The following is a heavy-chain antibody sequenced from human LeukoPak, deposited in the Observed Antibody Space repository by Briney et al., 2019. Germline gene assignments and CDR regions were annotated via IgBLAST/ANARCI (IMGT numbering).Heavy chain of an antibody. D-gene: IGHD6-6*01. CDR2: ISAYNGDT. V-gene: IGHV1-18*01. J-gene: IGHJ5*02. CDR1: GYAFTTYG. Sequence: GASVTVSCKASGYAFTTYGINWVRQAPGQGLEWMGWISAYNGDTNYAQNVQGRVTMSTDTSTSTAYMELRSLRSDDTAVYYCARDLIAARPGWFDPWGQGTLVTVSS. CDR3: ARDLIAARPGWFDP.